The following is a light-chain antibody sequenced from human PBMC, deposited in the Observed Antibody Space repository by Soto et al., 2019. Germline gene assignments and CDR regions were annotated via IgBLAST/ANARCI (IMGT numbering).Light chain of an antibody. Sequence: QPVLTQSSSASASLGSSVKLTCTLSSGHSSYIIAWHQQQPGKAPRYLMKLEGSGSYNKGSGVPDRFSGSSSGAARYLTISNLLFEDEADYYCETWVRNTQNGVFGGGTQVTAL. CDR1: SGHSSYI. J-gene: IGLJ3*02. CDR2: LEGSGSY. CDR3: ETWVRNTQNGV. V-gene: IGLV4-60*02.